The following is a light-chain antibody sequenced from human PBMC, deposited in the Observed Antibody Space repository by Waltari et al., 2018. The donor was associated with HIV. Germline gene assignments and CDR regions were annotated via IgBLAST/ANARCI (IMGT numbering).Light chain of an antibody. V-gene: IGLV3-1*01. J-gene: IGLJ2*01. CDR3: QAWDRSVV. CDR2: KDT. Sequence: SSELTPPPSVSVSPGQTASLPCSGGQLEDKFVCWYQQRPGQSPVLVMYKDTRRPSGIPERFSGSNSGNTATLTITGTQSMDEADYYCQAWDRSVVFGGGTKLTVL. CDR1: QLEDKF.